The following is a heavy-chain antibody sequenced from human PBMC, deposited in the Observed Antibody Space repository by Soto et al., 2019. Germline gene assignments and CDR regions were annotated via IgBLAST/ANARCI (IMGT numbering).Heavy chain of an antibody. D-gene: IGHD2-2*01. J-gene: IGHJ4*02. CDR1: GFNFSSYA. CDR3: AKYRYCSSTSCPSLGY. CDR2: ISGSGGST. V-gene: IGHV3-23*01. Sequence: GGSLRLSCAASGFNFSSYAMSWVRKATGKGLEWVSAISGSGGSTYYADSVKGRFTISRDNSKNTLYLQMNSLRAEDTAVYYCAKYRYCSSTSCPSLGYWGQGTLVTVSS.